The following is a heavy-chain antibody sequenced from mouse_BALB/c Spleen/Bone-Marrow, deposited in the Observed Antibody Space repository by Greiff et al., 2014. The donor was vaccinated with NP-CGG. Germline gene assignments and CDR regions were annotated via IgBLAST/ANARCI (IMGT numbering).Heavy chain of an antibody. CDR3: AFITTVVEYYFDY. V-gene: IGHV14-3*02. J-gene: IGHJ2*01. CDR1: GFNIKDTY. Sequence: EVRLQESGAEPVKPGVSVKLSCTASGFNIKDTYMHWVKQRPEQGLEWIGRIDPANGNSKYDPKFQGKATITADTSSNTAYLQLSSLTSEDTAVYYCAFITTVVEYYFDYWGQGTTLTVSS. CDR2: IDPANGNS. D-gene: IGHD1-1*01.